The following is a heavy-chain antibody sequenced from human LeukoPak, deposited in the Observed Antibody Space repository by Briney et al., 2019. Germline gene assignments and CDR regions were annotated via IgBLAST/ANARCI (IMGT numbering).Heavy chain of an antibody. CDR2: IYYSGST. CDR1: GGSISSYY. CDR3: AREAAAGTGYFQH. Sequence: KPSETLSLTCTVSGGSISSYYWSWIRQPPGKGLEWIGYIYYSGSTNYNPSLKSRVTISVDTSKNQFSLKPSSVTAADTAVYYCAREAAAGTGYFQHWGQGTLVTVSS. D-gene: IGHD6-13*01. V-gene: IGHV4-59*01. J-gene: IGHJ1*01.